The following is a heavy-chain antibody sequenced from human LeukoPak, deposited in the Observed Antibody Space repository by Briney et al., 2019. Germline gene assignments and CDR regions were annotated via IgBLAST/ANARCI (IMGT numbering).Heavy chain of an antibody. D-gene: IGHD1-1*01. Sequence: ASVKVSCKASGYTFTSYAMNWVRQAPGQGLEWMGWINPNSGGTNYAQKFQGRVTMTRDTSISTAYMELSRLRSDDTAVYYCARDREVQLSEYYFDYWGQGTLVTVSS. V-gene: IGHV1-2*02. J-gene: IGHJ4*02. CDR1: GYTFTSYA. CDR3: ARDREVQLSEYYFDY. CDR2: INPNSGGT.